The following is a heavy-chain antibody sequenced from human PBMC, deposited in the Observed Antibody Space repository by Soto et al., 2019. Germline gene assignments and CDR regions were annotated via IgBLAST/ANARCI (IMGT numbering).Heavy chain of an antibody. CDR1: GYTLTELS. J-gene: IGHJ6*02. CDR3: ATPSPLYSSSWYSSNYGMDV. Sequence: ASVNVSCKVSGYTLTELSMHWVRQAPGKGLEWMGGFDPEDGETIYAQKFQGRVTMTEDTSMDTAYMELSSLRSEDTAVYYCATPSPLYSSSWYSSNYGMDVWGQGTTVTVSS. D-gene: IGHD6-13*01. V-gene: IGHV1-24*01. CDR2: FDPEDGET.